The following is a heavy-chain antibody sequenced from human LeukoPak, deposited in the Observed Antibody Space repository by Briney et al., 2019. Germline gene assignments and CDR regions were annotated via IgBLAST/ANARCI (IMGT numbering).Heavy chain of an antibody. Sequence: GGSLRLSCAASGFTFSSYWMHWVRQAPGEGLVWVSRINSDGSSTSYADSVKGRFTIPRDNAKNTLYLQMNSLRAEDTAVYHCARDDKKYYYDSSLWDYWGQGTLVTVSS. V-gene: IGHV3-74*01. J-gene: IGHJ4*02. D-gene: IGHD3-22*01. CDR3: ARDDKKYYYDSSLWDY. CDR2: INSDGSST. CDR1: GFTFSSYW.